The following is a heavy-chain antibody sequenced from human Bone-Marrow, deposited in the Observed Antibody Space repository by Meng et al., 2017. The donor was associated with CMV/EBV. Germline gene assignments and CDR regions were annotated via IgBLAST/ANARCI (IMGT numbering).Heavy chain of an antibody. CDR1: GFTFSSYG. CDR2: ISYDGSNK. V-gene: IGHV3-30*19. CDR3: ARESRAFDI. J-gene: IGHJ3*02. Sequence: GGSLRLSCAASGFTFSSYGMHWVRQVPGKGLEWVAVISYDGSNKYYADSVKGRFTISRDNSKNTLYLQMNSLRAEDTAVYYCARESRAFDIWGQGTMVTVSS.